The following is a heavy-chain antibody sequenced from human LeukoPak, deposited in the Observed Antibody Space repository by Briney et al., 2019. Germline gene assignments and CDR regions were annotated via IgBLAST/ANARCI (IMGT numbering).Heavy chain of an antibody. V-gene: IGHV1-69*13. Sequence: VKVSCKASGGTFSSYAISWVRQAPGQGLEWMGGIIPIFGTANYAQKFHGRVTITADESTSTAYMELSSLRSEDTAVYYCARAGQGSRGSGFWFGESYYYYGMDVWGQGTTVTVSS. J-gene: IGHJ6*02. CDR2: IIPIFGTA. CDR3: ARAGQGSRGSGFWFGESYYYYGMDV. D-gene: IGHD3-10*01. CDR1: GGTFSSYA.